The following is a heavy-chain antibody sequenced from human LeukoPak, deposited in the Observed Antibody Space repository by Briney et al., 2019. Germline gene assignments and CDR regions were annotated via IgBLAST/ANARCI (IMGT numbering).Heavy chain of an antibody. D-gene: IGHD4-17*01. J-gene: IGHJ6*02. CDR3: ARALYGDYESGMDV. CDR1: GGSISSYY. CDR2: IYYSGST. V-gene: IGHV4-59*12. Sequence: PSETLSLTCTVSGGSISSYYWSWIRQPPGKGLEWIGYIYYSGSTNYNPSLKSRVTMSVDTSKNQFSLKLSSVTAADTAVYYCARALYGDYESGMDVWGQGTTVTVSS.